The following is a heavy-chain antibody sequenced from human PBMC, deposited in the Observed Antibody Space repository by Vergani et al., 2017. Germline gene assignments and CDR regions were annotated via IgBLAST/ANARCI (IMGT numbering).Heavy chain of an antibody. Sequence: QVQLVESGGGVVQPGRSLRLSCAASGFTFSSYGMHWVRQAPGKGLEWVAVIWYDGSNKYYADSVKGRLTISRDNSKNTLYLQMNSLRAEDTAVYYCERGASIRDKAMVYYYYYGMDVWGQGTTVTVSS. CDR2: IWYDGSNK. CDR1: GFTFSSYG. D-gene: IGHD5-18*01. V-gene: IGHV3-33*01. CDR3: ERGASIRDKAMVYYYYYGMDV. J-gene: IGHJ6*02.